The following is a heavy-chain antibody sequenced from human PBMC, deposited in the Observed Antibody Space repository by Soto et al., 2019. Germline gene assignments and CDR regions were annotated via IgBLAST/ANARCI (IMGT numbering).Heavy chain of an antibody. CDR2: IIPIFGTA. Sequence: QVQLVQSGAEVKKPGSSVKVSCKASGGTFSSYAISWVRQAPGQGLEWMGGIIPIFGTANYAQKFQGRVTLTRTEPTDPALLGGGSRSLREPAGVSVRKMGGASPDYWGQGTLVTVSS. J-gene: IGHJ4*02. CDR1: GGTFSSYA. CDR3: RKMGGASPDY. D-gene: IGHD3-16*01. V-gene: IGHV1-69*05.